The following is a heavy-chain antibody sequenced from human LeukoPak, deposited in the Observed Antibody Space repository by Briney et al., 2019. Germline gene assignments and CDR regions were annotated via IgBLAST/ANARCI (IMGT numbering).Heavy chain of an antibody. Sequence: GGSLRLSCEASGFTFSSYAMSWVRQAPGKGLAWVSVISSSADSTYYADSVKGRFTISRDNSKNTLYLQMNNLRAEGTAVYYCAKPLEKYTYGGNFDYWGQGILVTVSS. D-gene: IGHD4-23*01. CDR3: AKPLEKYTYGGNFDY. V-gene: IGHV3-23*01. J-gene: IGHJ4*02. CDR2: ISSSADST. CDR1: GFTFSSYA.